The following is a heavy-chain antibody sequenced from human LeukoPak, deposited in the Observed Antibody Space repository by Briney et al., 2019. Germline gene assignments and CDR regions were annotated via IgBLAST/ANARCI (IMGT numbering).Heavy chain of an antibody. CDR3: ARSSRNFPESYYYMDV. CDR1: GYSFTSYW. Sequence: GESLKISCKGSGYSFTSYWIGWVRQMPGKGLEWMGIIYPGDSDTRYSPSFQGQVTISADKSISTAYLQWSSLKASDTAMYYCARSSRNFPESYYYMDVWGKGTTVTVSS. V-gene: IGHV5-51*01. CDR2: IYPGDSDT. J-gene: IGHJ6*03. D-gene: IGHD6-13*01.